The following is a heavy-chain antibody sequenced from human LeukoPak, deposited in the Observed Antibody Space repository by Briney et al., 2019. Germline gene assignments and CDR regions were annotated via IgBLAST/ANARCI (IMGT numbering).Heavy chain of an antibody. D-gene: IGHD1-1*01. Sequence: GGSLRLSCAASGFTFTSYPMNWVRQAPGKGLEWVSSISTTSSYLYYADSLKGRFTISRDNAKNSLYLQMNSLRAEDTAVYYCARGWNWNDNWFDPWSQGTLVTVSS. V-gene: IGHV3-21*01. CDR3: ARGWNWNDNWFDP. CDR1: GFTFTSYP. CDR2: ISTTSSYL. J-gene: IGHJ5*02.